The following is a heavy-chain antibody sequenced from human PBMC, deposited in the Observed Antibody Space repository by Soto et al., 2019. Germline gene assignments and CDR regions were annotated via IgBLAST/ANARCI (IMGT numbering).Heavy chain of an antibody. CDR1: GGSISSYY. CDR3: ARSYYYDSSGYLPDYYFDY. D-gene: IGHD3-22*01. CDR2: IYYSGST. V-gene: IGHV4-59*01. Sequence: SETLSLTCTVSGGSISSYYWSWIRQPPGKGLGWIGYIYYSGSTNYNPSLKSRVTISVDTPKNQFSLKLSSVTAADTAVYYCARSYYYDSSGYLPDYYFDYWGQGTLVTVSS. J-gene: IGHJ4*02.